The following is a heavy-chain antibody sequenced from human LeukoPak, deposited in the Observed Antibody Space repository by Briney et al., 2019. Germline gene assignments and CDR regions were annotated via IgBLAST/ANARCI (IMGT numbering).Heavy chain of an antibody. CDR1: GGSISSGYY. CDR3: ARDRYNSGSYSLGFDY. V-gene: IGHV4-38-2*02. D-gene: IGHD1-26*01. Sequence: SETLSLTCTVSGGSISSGYYWGWIRQPPGKGLEWIGSIYHSGSTYYNPSLKSRVTISVDTSKNQFSLKLSSVTAADTAVYYCARDRYNSGSYSLGFDYWGQGTLVTVSS. CDR2: IYHSGST. J-gene: IGHJ4*02.